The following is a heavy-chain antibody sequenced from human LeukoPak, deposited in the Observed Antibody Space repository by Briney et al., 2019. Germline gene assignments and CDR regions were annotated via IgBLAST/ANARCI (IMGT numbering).Heavy chain of an antibody. CDR1: GFTFSSYA. CDR3: AKTYDFWSGYQYYFDY. CDR2: ISGSGGST. Sequence: GGSLRLSCAASGFTFSSYAMSWVRQAPGKGLEWVPAISGSGGSTYYADSVKGRFTISRDNSKNTLYLQMNSLRAEDTAVYYCAKTYDFWSGYQYYFDYWGQGTLVTVSS. J-gene: IGHJ4*02. V-gene: IGHV3-23*01. D-gene: IGHD3-3*01.